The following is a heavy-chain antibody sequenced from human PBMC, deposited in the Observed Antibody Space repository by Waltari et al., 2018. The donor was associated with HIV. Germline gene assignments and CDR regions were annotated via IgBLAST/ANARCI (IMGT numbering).Heavy chain of an antibody. J-gene: IGHJ6*02. V-gene: IGHV4-34*01. Sequence: QVQPRQSGAGLLKPSETLSLTCAVSGGSFSGPYWIWIGLPPGTGMEWFGEINHSGSTNYNPSLKSRVTISVDTSKNQFSLKLTSVTAADTAVFYCARARLVSRGQYCSTTSCLPHYYYYYGMDVWGQGTTVTVSS. CDR1: GGSFSGPY. D-gene: IGHD2-2*01. CDR2: INHSGST. CDR3: ARARLVSRGQYCSTTSCLPHYYYYYGMDV.